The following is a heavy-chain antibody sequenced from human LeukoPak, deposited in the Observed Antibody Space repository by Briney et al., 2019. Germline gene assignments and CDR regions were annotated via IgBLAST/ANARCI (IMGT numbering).Heavy chain of an antibody. Sequence: PGGSLRLSCAASGSTFSSYWMSWVRQAPGKGLEWVANIKQDGSEKYYVDSVKGRFTISRDNAKNSLYLQMNSLRAEDTAVYYCARVVPAADYWGQGTLVTVSS. D-gene: IGHD2-2*01. J-gene: IGHJ4*02. CDR1: GSTFSSYW. V-gene: IGHV3-7*04. CDR3: ARVVPAADY. CDR2: IKQDGSEK.